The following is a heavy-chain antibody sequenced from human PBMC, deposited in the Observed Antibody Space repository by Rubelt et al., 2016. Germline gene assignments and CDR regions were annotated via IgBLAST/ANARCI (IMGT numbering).Heavy chain of an antibody. CDR3: ARAYSSSWYQDDY. V-gene: IGHV4-39*01. J-gene: IGHJ4*02. D-gene: IGHD6-13*01. CDR1: GGSISSSSYY. Sequence: QLQLQESGPGLVKPSETLSLTCTVSGGSISSSSYYWGWIRQPPGKGLEWIGSIYYSGSTYYNPSLKVQVTISVDTSKNQFSLKLSSVTAADTAVYYCARAYSSSWYQDDYWGQGTLVTVSS. CDR2: IYYSGST.